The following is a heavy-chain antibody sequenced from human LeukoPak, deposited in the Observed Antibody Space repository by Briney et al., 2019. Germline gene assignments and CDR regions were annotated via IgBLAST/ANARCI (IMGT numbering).Heavy chain of an antibody. D-gene: IGHD3-22*01. CDR2: INHSGGT. J-gene: IGHJ4*02. CDR3: ARGAAYDSSGYYFDY. V-gene: IGHV4-34*01. CDR1: GGSFSGYY. Sequence: SETLSLTCAVYGGSFSGYYWSWIRQPPGKGLEWIGEINHSGGTNYNPSLKSRVTISVDTSKNQFSLKLSSVTAADTAVYYCARGAAYDSSGYYFDYWGQGTLVTVSS.